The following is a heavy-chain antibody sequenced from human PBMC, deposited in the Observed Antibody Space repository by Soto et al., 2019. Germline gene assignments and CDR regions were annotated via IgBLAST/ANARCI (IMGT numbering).Heavy chain of an antibody. CDR1: GFTVPSSY. CDR3: AREASGSGWWSQGSFES. J-gene: IGHJ5*01. V-gene: IGHV3-66*01. Sequence: EVQLVESGGGLVQPGGSLRLSCAASGFTVPSSYISWVRQAPGKRLEWVSTISSSGSTYYADSVRGRFIISRDISENTVDLQMNSLTVEDTAVYYCAREASGSGWWSQGSFESWGQGTLVTVSS. D-gene: IGHD6-19*01. CDR2: ISSSGST.